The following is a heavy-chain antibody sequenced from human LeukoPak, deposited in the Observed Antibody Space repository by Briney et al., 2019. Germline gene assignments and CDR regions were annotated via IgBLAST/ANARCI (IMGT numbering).Heavy chain of an antibody. D-gene: IGHD3-10*01. V-gene: IGHV4-30-2*01. CDR1: GGSISSGGYS. CDR3: ARVYGSGSYYLDY. Sequence: SQTLSLTCAVSGGSISSGGYSWSWIRQPPGKGLEWIGYIYHSGSTYHNPSLKSRVTISVDRSKNQFSLKLSSVTAADTAVYYCARVYGSGSYYLDYWGQGTLVTVSS. J-gene: IGHJ4*02. CDR2: IYHSGST.